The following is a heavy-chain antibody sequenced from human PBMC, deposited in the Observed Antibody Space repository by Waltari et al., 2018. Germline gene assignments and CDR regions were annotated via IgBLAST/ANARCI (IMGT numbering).Heavy chain of an antibody. D-gene: IGHD4-17*01. V-gene: IGHV3-23*04. CDR3: AKEGDYGAPFDY. J-gene: IGHJ4*02. CDR1: GLHFSRYA. CDR2: ISGSGGST. Sequence: EVQLVESGGGLVQPGGSLRLSCSASGLHFSRYAMSGVRQAPGKGLEWVSAISGSGGSTYYADSVKGRFTISRDNSKNTLYLQMNSLRAEDTAVYYCAKEGDYGAPFDYWGQGTLVTVSS.